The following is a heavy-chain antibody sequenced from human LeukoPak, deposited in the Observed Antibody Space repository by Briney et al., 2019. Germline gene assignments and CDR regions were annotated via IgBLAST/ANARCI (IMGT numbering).Heavy chain of an antibody. D-gene: IGHD2-8*01. Sequence: GASVKVSCKASGYTFTSYGISWVRQAPGQGLEWMGWISAYNGNTNYAQKLQGRVTMTTDTSTSTAYMELRSLRSEDMALYYCARDRYCSNGVCSGEFDYWGQGTLVTVSS. CDR3: ARDRYCSNGVCSGEFDY. J-gene: IGHJ4*02. V-gene: IGHV1-18*03. CDR1: GYTFTSYG. CDR2: ISAYNGNT.